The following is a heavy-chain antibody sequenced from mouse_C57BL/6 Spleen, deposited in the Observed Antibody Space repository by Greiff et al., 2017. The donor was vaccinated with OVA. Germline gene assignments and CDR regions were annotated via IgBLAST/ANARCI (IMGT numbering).Heavy chain of an antibody. Sequence: VKLVESGPGLVQPSQSLSITCTVSGFSLTSYGVHWVRQSPGKGLEWLGVIWSGGSTDYNAAFISRLSISKDNSKSQVFFKMNSLQADDTAIYYCARNGDYYGSESWFAYWGQGTLVTVSA. CDR2: IWSGGST. V-gene: IGHV2-2*01. J-gene: IGHJ3*01. D-gene: IGHD1-1*01. CDR1: GFSLTSYG. CDR3: ARNGDYYGSESWFAY.